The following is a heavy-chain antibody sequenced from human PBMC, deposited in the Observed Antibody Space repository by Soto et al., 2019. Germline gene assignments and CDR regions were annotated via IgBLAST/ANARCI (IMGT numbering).Heavy chain of an antibody. CDR3: ARDWVDSSGYYSRFDY. V-gene: IGHV3-21*01. J-gene: IGHJ4*02. CDR1: GFTFSSYS. Sequence: EVQLVESGGGLVKPGGSLRLSCAASGFTFSSYSRNWVRQAPGKGLELVSSISSSSSYIYYADSVKGRFTISRDNAKNSLYLQMNSLRAEDTAVYYCARDWVDSSGYYSRFDYWGQGTLVTVSS. CDR2: ISSSSSYI. D-gene: IGHD3-22*01.